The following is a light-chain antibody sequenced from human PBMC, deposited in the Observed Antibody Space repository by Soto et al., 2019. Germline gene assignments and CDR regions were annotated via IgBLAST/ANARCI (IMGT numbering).Light chain of an antibody. J-gene: IGLJ2*01. CDR1: SSNIGGNT. CDR3: AAWDDSLNGVV. Sequence: QSVLTQPPSASGTPGQRVTISCSGSSSNIGGNTVNWYQQLPGTAPKLLIYKNDQRPSEVPDRFSGSKSGTSASLAISGLQSEDEADYYCAAWDDSLNGVVFGGGTKLTVL. V-gene: IGLV1-44*01. CDR2: KND.